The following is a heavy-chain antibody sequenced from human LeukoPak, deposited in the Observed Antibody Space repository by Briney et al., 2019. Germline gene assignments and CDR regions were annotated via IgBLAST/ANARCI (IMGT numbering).Heavy chain of an antibody. Sequence: GGSLRLSCAASRFTFSRYTMTWVRQAPGKGLEWVSGISGSGDSTYYADSVKGRFTISRDNSKNTLYLQMNSLRSEDTAVYYCAADPRQCSGTFCSPRPGYWGQGTLVTVSS. CDR3: AADPRQCSGTFCSPRPGY. CDR1: RFTFSRYT. J-gene: IGHJ4*02. CDR2: ISGSGDST. V-gene: IGHV3-23*01. D-gene: IGHD2-2*01.